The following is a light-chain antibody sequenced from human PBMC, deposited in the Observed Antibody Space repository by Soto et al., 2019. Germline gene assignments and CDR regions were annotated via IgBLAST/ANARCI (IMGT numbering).Light chain of an antibody. CDR1: SSDVGGYNS. CDR3: SSFTSSMTNV. CDR2: DVT. V-gene: IGLV2-14*01. J-gene: IGLJ1*01. Sequence: QSAPTQPASVSGSPGQSITISCTGNSSDVGGYNSVSWYQQHPGKAPKLILYDVTDRPSGVSYRSSGSKSGNTASLTISGLQAADEADYFCSSFTSSMTNVFGSGTKVT.